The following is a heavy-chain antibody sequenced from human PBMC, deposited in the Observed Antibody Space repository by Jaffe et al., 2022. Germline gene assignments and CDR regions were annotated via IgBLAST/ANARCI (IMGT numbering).Heavy chain of an antibody. J-gene: IGHJ5*02. CDR3: ARDPNWSIAAAGNDWFDP. D-gene: IGHD6-13*01. Sequence: EVQLVESGGGLVQPGGSLRLSCAASGFTFSSYEMNWVRQAPGKGLEWVSYISSSGSTIYYADSVKGRFTISRDNAKNSLYLQMNSLRAEDTAVYYCARDPNWSIAAAGNDWFDPWGQGTLVTVSS. CDR1: GFTFSSYE. V-gene: IGHV3-48*03. CDR2: ISSSGSTI.